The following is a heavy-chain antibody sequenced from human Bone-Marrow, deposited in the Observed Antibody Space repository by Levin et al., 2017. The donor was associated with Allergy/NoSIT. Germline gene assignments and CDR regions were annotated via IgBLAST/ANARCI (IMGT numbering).Heavy chain of an antibody. V-gene: IGHV4-34*01. CDR3: ARARLRYFDWFDY. CDR2: INHSGST. D-gene: IGHD3-9*01. Sequence: ASETLSLTCAVYGGSFSGYYWSWIRQPPGKGLEWIGEINHSGSTNYNPSLKSRVTISVDTSKNQFSLKLSSVTAADTAVYYCARARLRYFDWFDYWGQGTLVTVSS. J-gene: IGHJ4*02. CDR1: GGSFSGYY.